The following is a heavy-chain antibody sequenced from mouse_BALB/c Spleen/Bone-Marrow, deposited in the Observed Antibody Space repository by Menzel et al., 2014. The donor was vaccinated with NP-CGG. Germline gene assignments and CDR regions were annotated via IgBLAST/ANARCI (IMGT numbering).Heavy chain of an antibody. Sequence: VQLHQSGPELVKPGASAKISCKASGYAFRISWMNWVKQRPGQGLERIGRIYPGDGDTNYNGKFKGKATLTADKSPSTAYMQLSSLTSLDSAVYFCARTWPFRYWGQATLVTDSA. J-gene: IGHJ3*01. CDR1: GYAFRISW. CDR3: ARTWPFRY. V-gene: IGHV1-82*01. CDR2: IYPGDGDT.